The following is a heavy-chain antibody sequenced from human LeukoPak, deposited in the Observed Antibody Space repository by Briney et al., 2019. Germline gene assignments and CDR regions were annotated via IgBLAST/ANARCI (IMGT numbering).Heavy chain of an antibody. CDR1: GYTFTSYD. D-gene: IGHD3-22*01. CDR3: ARKINYYDSSGYYSPAGFDY. Sequence: ASVKVSCKASGYTFTSYDINWVRQATGQGLEWMGWMNPNSGNTGYAQKFQGRVTMTRNTSISTAYMELSSLRSEDTAVYYCARKINYYDSSGYYSPAGFDYWGQGTLVTVSS. J-gene: IGHJ4*02. CDR2: MNPNSGNT. V-gene: IGHV1-8*01.